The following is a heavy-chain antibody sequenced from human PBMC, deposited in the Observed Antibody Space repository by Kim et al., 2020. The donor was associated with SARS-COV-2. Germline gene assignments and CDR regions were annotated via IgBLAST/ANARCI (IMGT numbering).Heavy chain of an antibody. CDR2: ISWNSGSI. J-gene: IGHJ3*02. Sequence: GGSLRLSCAASGFTFDDYAMHWVRQAPGKGLEWVSGISWNSGSIGYADSVKGRFTISRDNAKNSLYLQMNSLRAEDTALYYCAKDIIPMVSGPGAFDIWG. D-gene: IGHD2-8*01. CDR1: GFTFDDYA. V-gene: IGHV3-9*01. CDR3: AKDIIPMVSGPGAFDI.